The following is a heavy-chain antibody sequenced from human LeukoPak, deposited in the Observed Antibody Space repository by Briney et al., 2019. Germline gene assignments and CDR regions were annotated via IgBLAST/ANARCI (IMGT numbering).Heavy chain of an antibody. CDR1: GYTFAKFY. V-gene: IGHV1-46*01. Sequence: GASVKVSCKASGYTFAKFYIHWVRQAPGQGLEWMVIINPSGGTTSYAQKFQGRVSMTRDTSTSTVYMELSSLRSEDTAVYYCARDNRGERTPGWGYGGFDIWGQGTMVSVSS. J-gene: IGHJ3*02. CDR2: INPSGGTT. D-gene: IGHD3-16*01. CDR3: ARDNRGERTPGWGYGGFDI.